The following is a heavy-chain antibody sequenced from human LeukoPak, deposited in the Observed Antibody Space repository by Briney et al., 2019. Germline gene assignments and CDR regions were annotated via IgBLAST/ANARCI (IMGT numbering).Heavy chain of an antibody. CDR3: ARPTHRLTVTTAIDY. Sequence: ASVKVSCKPSGYTFTCFYIHWVRQAPGQGLQWMGWINPKNGATKYSQNFRGRVTMTRDTSIDTAYMELSSLTSDDTAIYYCARPTHRLTVTTAIDYWGQGTLVTVSS. V-gene: IGHV1-2*02. CDR1: GYTFTCFY. CDR2: INPKNGAT. J-gene: IGHJ4*02. D-gene: IGHD4-17*01.